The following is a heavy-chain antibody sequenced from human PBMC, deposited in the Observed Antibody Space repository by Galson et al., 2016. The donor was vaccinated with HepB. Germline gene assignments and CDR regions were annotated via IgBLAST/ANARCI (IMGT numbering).Heavy chain of an antibody. Sequence: SLRLSCAVFRFTFRSYAMRWLRQAPGKGLEWLAVISYDGTDKYHADSVNGRFTISRDNSENTLSLQMNSLRLEDTAVYFCARGMGEGVYSRPDVWGQGTLVTVSS. D-gene: IGHD3-16*01. CDR2: ISYDGTDK. CDR1: RFTFRSYA. V-gene: IGHV3-30*03. CDR3: ARGMGEGVYSRPDV. J-gene: IGHJ4*02.